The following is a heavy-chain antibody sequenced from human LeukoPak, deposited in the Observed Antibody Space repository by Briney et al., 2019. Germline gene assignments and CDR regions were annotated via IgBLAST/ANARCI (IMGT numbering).Heavy chain of an antibody. CDR2: IYSSGTT. CDR3: ARGYYYYYMDV. J-gene: IGHJ6*03. CDR1: GGSISSYY. V-gene: IGHV4-4*07. Sequence: SETLSLTCTVSGGSISSYYWSWMRQPAGKGLEWIGRIYSSGTTDYNPSLKSRVTMLVDTSKNHFSLNLTSVTAADTAVYYCARGYYYYYMDVWGKGTTVTVSS.